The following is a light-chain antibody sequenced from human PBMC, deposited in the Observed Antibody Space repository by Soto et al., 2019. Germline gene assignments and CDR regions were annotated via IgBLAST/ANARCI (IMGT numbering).Light chain of an antibody. Sequence: DIQLTQSPSFLSASVGDRVTITCRASRAISTNLAWYQQEPGKAPKLLIYAAFTLQSGVPSRFSGSGSGTEFTLTISSLQPEDFATYYCQHLNGYPRTFGQGTKVDIK. J-gene: IGKJ1*01. CDR2: AAF. V-gene: IGKV1-9*01. CDR1: RAISTN. CDR3: QHLNGYPRT.